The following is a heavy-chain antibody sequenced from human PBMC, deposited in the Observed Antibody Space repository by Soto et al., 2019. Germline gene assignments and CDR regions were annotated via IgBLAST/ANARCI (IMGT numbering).Heavy chain of an antibody. Sequence: GSLRLSCAASGFTFSSYSMNWVRQAPGKGLEWVSYISSSSSTIYYADSVKGRFTISRDNAKNSLYLQMNSLRAEDTAVYYCARDRGYCSGGSCYNYFDYWGRGTLVTVSS. CDR3: ARDRGYCSGGSCYNYFDY. CDR1: GFTFSSYS. CDR2: ISSSSSTI. V-gene: IGHV3-48*01. J-gene: IGHJ4*02. D-gene: IGHD2-15*01.